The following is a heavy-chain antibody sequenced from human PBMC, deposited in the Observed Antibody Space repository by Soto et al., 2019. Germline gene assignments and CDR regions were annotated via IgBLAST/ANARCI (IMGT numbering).Heavy chain of an antibody. CDR3: AKDVLRFLEWLAFYGMDV. CDR2: ISYDGSNK. J-gene: IGHJ6*02. D-gene: IGHD3-3*01. V-gene: IGHV3-30-3*01. CDR1: GFTFISYA. Sequence: GGSLRLSCAASGFTFISYAMRWVRQAPGKGLEWVAVISYDGSNKYYADSVKGRFTISRDNSKNTLYLQMNSLRAEDTAVYYCAKDVLRFLEWLAFYGMDVWGQGTTVTVSS.